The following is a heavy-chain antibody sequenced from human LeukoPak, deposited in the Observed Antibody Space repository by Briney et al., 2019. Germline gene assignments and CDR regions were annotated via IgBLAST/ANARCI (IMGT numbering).Heavy chain of an antibody. CDR2: IYYSGST. Sequence: SETLSLTCTVSGGSIGSYYWSWIRHPPRKGLERIGYIYYSGSTNYNPSLKSRVTISVDTSKNQFSLKLSSVTAADTAVYYCARLGSSSWYVRGYFDYWGQGTLVTVSS. J-gene: IGHJ4*02. V-gene: IGHV4-59*08. CDR3: ARLGSSSWYVRGYFDY. D-gene: IGHD6-13*01. CDR1: GGSIGSYY.